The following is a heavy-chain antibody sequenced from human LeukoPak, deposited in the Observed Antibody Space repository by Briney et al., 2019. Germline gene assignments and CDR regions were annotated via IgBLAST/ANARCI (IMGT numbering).Heavy chain of an antibody. Sequence: GGSLRLSCATSGFTFSSYAMHWVRQAPGKGLEWVAVISYDGSNKYYADSVKGRFTISRDNSKNTLYLQMNSLRAEDTAVYYCARDGILWVYYDILTGYYIDYWGQGTLVTVSS. CDR1: GFTFSSYA. CDR2: ISYDGSNK. V-gene: IGHV3-30*04. CDR3: ARDGILWVYYDILTGYYIDY. D-gene: IGHD3-9*01. J-gene: IGHJ4*02.